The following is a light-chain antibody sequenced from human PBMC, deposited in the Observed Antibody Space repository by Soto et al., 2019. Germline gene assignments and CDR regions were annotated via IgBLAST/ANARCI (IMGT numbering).Light chain of an antibody. Sequence: TQCQDSLTSSRGERVSISGGASQTVRNNYLAWYQQKPGQAPRLLIYDASSRATGIPDRFSGCGSGTDFTLTISSLEPEDFAVYYCQQFSSDALTFGGGTKVDIK. CDR2: DAS. V-gene: IGKV3-20*01. CDR3: QQFSSDALT. J-gene: IGKJ4*01. CDR1: QTVRNNY.